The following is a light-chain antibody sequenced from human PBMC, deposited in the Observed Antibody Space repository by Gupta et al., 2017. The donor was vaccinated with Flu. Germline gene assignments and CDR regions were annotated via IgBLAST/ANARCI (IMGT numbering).Light chain of an antibody. V-gene: IGKV1-8*01. CDR1: QGISSC. J-gene: IGKJ2*01. Sequence: PSSCYASDGERGTSSWRARQGISSCLAWYQQKPGKAPKRLIYAASTLESGVPSRLSGSGSGTDFTLTISSRQTEDFASYYCQQYDSFPLPFGQGTKVEIK. CDR3: QQYDSFPLP. CDR2: AAS.